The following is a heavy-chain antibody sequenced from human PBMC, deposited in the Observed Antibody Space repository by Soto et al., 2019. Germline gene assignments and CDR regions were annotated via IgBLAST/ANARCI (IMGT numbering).Heavy chain of an antibody. CDR3: AKDYCSSTSCYFLQQWLVRKSYYFDY. D-gene: IGHD2-2*01. CDR1: GFTFSSYA. V-gene: IGHV3-23*01. CDR2: ISGSGGST. Sequence: HPGGSLRLSCAASGFTFSSYAMSWVRQAPGKGLEWVSAISGSGGSTYYADSVKGRFTISRDNSKNTLYLQMNSLRAEDTAVYYCAKDYCSSTSCYFLQQWLVRKSYYFDYWGRGTLVTVSS. J-gene: IGHJ4*02.